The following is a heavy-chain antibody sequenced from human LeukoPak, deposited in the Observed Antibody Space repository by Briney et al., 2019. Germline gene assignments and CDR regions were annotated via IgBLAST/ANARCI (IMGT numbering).Heavy chain of an antibody. CDR3: AMSFVVVPAAAFDY. CDR2: ISAYNGNT. D-gene: IGHD2-2*01. V-gene: IGHV1-18*01. Sequence: ASVTVSCKASGYTFTSYGISWVRQAPGQGLEWMGWISAYNGNTNYAQKLQGRGTMTTDTSTGTAYMELRSLRSDDRAVYFCAMSFVVVPAAAFDYWGQGTLVTVSS. CDR1: GYTFTSYG. J-gene: IGHJ4*02.